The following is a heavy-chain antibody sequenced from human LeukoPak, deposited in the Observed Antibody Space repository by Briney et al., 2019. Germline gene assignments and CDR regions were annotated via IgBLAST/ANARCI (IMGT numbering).Heavy chain of an antibody. CDR2: ISSNGGST. CDR1: GFTFSSYA. Sequence: GSLRLSCAASGFTFSSYAMHWVRQAPGKGLEYVSAISSNGGSTYYANSVKGRFTISRDNSKNTLYLQMGSLRAEDMAVYYCAREVFARRFFDYWGQGTLVTVSS. D-gene: IGHD3-3*01. J-gene: IGHJ4*02. V-gene: IGHV3-64*01. CDR3: AREVFARRFFDY.